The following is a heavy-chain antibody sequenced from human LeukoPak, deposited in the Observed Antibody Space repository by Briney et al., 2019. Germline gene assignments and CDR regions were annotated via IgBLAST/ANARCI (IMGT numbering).Heavy chain of an antibody. V-gene: IGHV3-48*02. Sequence: GGSLRLSCAASGFTFSTYSMNWVRQAPGKGLEWVSYISSSSTTIYYADSVKGRFTISRDNAKNSLYLQMNSLRDGDTAVYYCARSRRFLEWLLLGWFDPWGQGTLVTVSS. CDR1: GFTFSTYS. J-gene: IGHJ5*02. CDR2: ISSSSTTI. D-gene: IGHD3-3*01. CDR3: ARSRRFLEWLLLGWFDP.